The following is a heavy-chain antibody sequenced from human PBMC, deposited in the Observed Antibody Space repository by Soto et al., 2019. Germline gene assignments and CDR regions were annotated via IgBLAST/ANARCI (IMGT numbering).Heavy chain of an antibody. V-gene: IGHV4-34*01. CDR3: ARQDWSYAAGHNS. CDR1: GGSFSGYY. Sequence: LTCAVYGGSFSGYYWTWIRQPPGTGLEWIGEINHSGSTNYNPSLKSRVTISVDTSKNQFSLKLTSVTAADTAVYYCARQDWSYAAGHNSGGQGPLVPVP. CDR2: INHSGST. J-gene: IGHJ5*01. D-gene: IGHD3-9*01.